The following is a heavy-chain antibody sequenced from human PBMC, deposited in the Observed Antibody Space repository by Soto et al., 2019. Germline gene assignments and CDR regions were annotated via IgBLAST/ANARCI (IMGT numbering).Heavy chain of an antibody. V-gene: IGHV5-10-1*01. Sequence: GDSLKISCKGSGYSFTSYWISWVRQMPGKGLDWMGRIDPSDSYTNYSPSFQGHVTISAXXXIXXXYXQXXXLXASDTAMYYCARHRGWNYVHYYYGMDVWGQGTTVTVSS. J-gene: IGHJ6*02. D-gene: IGHD1-7*01. CDR1: GYSFTSYW. CDR3: ARHRGWNYVHYYYGMDV. CDR2: IDPSDSYT.